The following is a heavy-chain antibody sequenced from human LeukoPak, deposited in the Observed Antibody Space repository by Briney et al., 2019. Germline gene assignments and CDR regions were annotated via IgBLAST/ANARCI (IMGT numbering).Heavy chain of an antibody. CDR2: IYHSGST. J-gene: IGHJ2*01. V-gene: IGHV4-4*02. CDR3: ARLGAKLIGVGWYFDL. D-gene: IGHD3-3*01. Sequence: PSGTLSLTCAVSGGSISSSNWWSWVRQPPGKGLEWIGEIYHSGSTNYNPSLKSRVTISVDKSKNQFSLKLSSVTAADTAVYFCARLGAKLIGVGWYFDLWGRGTLVTVSS. CDR1: GGSISSSNW.